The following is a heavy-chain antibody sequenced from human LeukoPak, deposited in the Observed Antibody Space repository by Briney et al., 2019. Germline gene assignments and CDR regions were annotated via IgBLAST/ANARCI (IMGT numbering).Heavy chain of an antibody. CDR1: GFTFSDSY. Sequence: GGSLRLSCAASGFTFSDSYMTWVRQAPGKGVEWVAYISGSGHDINYSESAKGRFTISRDNAKKSLYLQMNSLRAEDTAVYYCARDWYNNSDAFDLWGQGTMVTVSS. CDR3: ARDWYNNSDAFDL. V-gene: IGHV3-11*06. CDR2: ISGSGHDI. J-gene: IGHJ3*01. D-gene: IGHD4-11*01.